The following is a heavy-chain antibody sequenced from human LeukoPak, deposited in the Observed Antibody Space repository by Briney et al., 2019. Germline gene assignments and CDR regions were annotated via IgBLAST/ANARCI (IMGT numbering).Heavy chain of an antibody. CDR1: GGSISSYY. Sequence: SETLSLTCTVSGGSISSYYWSWIRQPPGKGLEWIGYIYYSGSTNYNPSLKSRVTISVDTSKNQFSLKLSSVTAADTAVYYCAREGTAAIDYWGQGTLVTVSS. V-gene: IGHV4-59*01. D-gene: IGHD2-2*01. CDR2: IYYSGST. J-gene: IGHJ4*02. CDR3: AREGTAAIDY.